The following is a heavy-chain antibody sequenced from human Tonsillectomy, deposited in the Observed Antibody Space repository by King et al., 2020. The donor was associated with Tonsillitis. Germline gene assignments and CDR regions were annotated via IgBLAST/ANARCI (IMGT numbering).Heavy chain of an antibody. V-gene: IGHV3-30*02. CDR1: GFTFSSYG. CDR3: AKRYCINSSSSRYYHYYGVDA. Sequence: VQLVESGGGVVQPGGSLRLSCAASGFTFSSYGMHWVRQAPGKGLEWVAFIRYDGSKKFYTDSVKGRFTISRDNSKNTMYLQMNSLRAEDTAVYYCAKRYCINSSSSRYYHYYGVDAWGQGTTVTVSS. J-gene: IGHJ6*02. CDR2: IRYDGSKK. D-gene: IGHD2-15*01.